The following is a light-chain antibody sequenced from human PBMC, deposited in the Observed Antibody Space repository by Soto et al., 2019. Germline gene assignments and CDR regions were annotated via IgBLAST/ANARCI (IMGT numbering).Light chain of an antibody. V-gene: IGKV3-20*01. J-gene: IGKJ2*01. CDR2: GAS. CDR3: QQYGSSPPYT. Sequence: EIELTQSRGILSLSPGERATHTCRASQSVSSSYLAWYQQKPGQAPRLLIYGASNRATGIPDRFSASGSKTNFTLTISRLEPEDFAVYYCQQYGSSPPYTFGQGTKLEIK. CDR1: QSVSSSY.